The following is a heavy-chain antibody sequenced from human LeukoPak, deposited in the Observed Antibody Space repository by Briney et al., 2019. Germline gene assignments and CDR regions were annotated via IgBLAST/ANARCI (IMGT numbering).Heavy chain of an antibody. CDR1: GGSISSYY. Sequence: SETLSLTCTVSGGSISSYYWSWIRQPPGKGLEWIWSIYYSGSTNYNPSLKRRVTISVDTSKNKFSLKQSSVTAADTAVYYCAGDAAGTWDNWFDPWGQGTLVTVSS. CDR3: AGDAAGTWDNWFDP. V-gene: IGHV4-59*01. J-gene: IGHJ5*02. D-gene: IGHD6-13*01. CDR2: IYYSGST.